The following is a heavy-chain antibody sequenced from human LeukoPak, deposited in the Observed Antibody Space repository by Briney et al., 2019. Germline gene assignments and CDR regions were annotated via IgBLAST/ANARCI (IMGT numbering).Heavy chain of an antibody. CDR1: GGSFSGYY. CDR3: ARGATVATPGRYFDL. V-gene: IGHV4-34*01. CDR2: INHSGST. D-gene: IGHD4-23*01. Sequence: PSETLSLTCAVYGGSFSGYYWSWIRQPPGKGLEWIGEINHSGSTNYNPSLKSRVTISVNTSKNQFSLKLSSVTAADTAVYYCARGATVATPGRYFDLWGRGTLVTVSS. J-gene: IGHJ2*01.